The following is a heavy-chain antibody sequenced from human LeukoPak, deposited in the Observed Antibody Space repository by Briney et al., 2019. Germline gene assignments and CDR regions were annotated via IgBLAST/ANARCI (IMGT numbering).Heavy chain of an antibody. CDR3: ARPIGYGSGSYHYNWFDP. V-gene: IGHV5-51*01. J-gene: IGHJ5*02. D-gene: IGHD3-10*01. Sequence: GESLKISCKGSGYSFTSYWIGWVRQMPGKGLEWMGIIFPGDSDTRYSPSFQGQVTISADKSISTAYLQWSSLKASDTAMYYCARPIGYGSGSYHYNWFDPWGQGTLVTVSS. CDR1: GYSFTSYW. CDR2: IFPGDSDT.